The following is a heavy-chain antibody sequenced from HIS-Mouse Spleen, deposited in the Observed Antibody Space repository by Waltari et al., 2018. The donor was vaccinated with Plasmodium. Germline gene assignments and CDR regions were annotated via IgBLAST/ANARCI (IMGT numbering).Heavy chain of an antibody. Sequence: QLQLQESGPGLVKPSATLSLTCTVSGCSISRSSYYWGWIRQPPGKGLEWIGSIYYSGSTYYNPSLKSRVTISVDTSKNQFSLRLSSVTAADTAVFYCARRGGSYYYFDYWGQGTLVTVSS. D-gene: IGHD1-26*01. CDR2: IYYSGST. J-gene: IGHJ4*02. V-gene: IGHV4-39*01. CDR3: ARRGGSYYYFDY. CDR1: GCSISRSSYY.